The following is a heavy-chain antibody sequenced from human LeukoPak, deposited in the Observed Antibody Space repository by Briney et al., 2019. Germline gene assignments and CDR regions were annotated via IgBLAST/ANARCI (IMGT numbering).Heavy chain of an antibody. Sequence: GGSLRLSCAASGFTFSSYVMHWVRQPPGKGLEWVAVISYDGSNEHYVDSVKGRFTISRDNSKNTLYLQMNSLRAEDTAVYYCARGEYCTNGVCYMYYYYGMDVWGQGTTVTVSS. V-gene: IGHV3-30-3*01. CDR1: GFTFSSYV. D-gene: IGHD2-8*01. J-gene: IGHJ6*02. CDR3: ARGEYCTNGVCYMYYYYGMDV. CDR2: ISYDGSNE.